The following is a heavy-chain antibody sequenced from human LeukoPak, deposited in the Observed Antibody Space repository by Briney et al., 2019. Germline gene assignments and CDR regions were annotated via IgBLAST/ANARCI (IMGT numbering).Heavy chain of an antibody. CDR1: GFTFSSYW. CDR2: IKQDGSEK. D-gene: IGHD3-22*01. V-gene: IGHV3-7*01. J-gene: IGHJ4*02. CDR3: ARESVDIDYYYDSSGFFFDY. Sequence: GGSLRLSCAASGFTFSSYWMSWVRQAPGKGLEWVANIKQDGSEKYYVDSVKGRFTISRDNAKNSLYLQMNSLRAEDTAVYYCARESVDIDYYYDSSGFFFDYWGQGTLVTVSS.